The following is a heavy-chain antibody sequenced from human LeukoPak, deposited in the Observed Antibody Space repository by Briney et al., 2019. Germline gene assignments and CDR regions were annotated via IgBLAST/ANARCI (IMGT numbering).Heavy chain of an antibody. J-gene: IGHJ4*02. CDR1: GFTFSRHA. CDR3: ARESVVGATTLGFDY. D-gene: IGHD1-26*01. CDR2: ITNNGGDR. V-gene: IGHV3-23*01. Sequence: GGSLRLSCAVSGFTFSRHAMGWVRQAPGKGLEWVAGITNNGGDRNYGDSVKGRFTISRDNSKSTLDLQMNSLRAEDTAVYYCARESVVGATTLGFDYWGQGTLVTVSS.